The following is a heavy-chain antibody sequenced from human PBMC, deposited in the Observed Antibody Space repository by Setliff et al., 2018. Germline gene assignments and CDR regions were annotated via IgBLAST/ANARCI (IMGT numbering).Heavy chain of an antibody. CDR1: GGSISSGGYY. V-gene: IGHV4-39*07. J-gene: IGHJ3*02. CDR2: INHSGST. CDR3: AREPSPSDALDI. Sequence: PSETLSLTCTVSGGSISSGGYYWSWIRQHPGKGLEWIGEINHSGSTNYNPSLKSRVTISVDTSKNQFSLKLSSVTAADTAVYFCAREPSPSDALDIWGQGTMVTVSS.